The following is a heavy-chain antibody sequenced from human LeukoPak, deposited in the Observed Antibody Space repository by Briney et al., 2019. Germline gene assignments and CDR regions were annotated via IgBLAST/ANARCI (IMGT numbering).Heavy chain of an antibody. CDR1: GGSISSSNW. J-gene: IGHJ5*02. CDR2: IYHSGST. D-gene: IGHD5-12*01. CDR3: ATGMGSGYENWFDP. Sequence: SETLSLTCAVSGGSISSSNWWSWVRQPPGTGLEWIGEIYHSGSTNYNPSLKSRVTISVDKSKNQFSLKLSSVTAADTAVYYCATGMGSGYENWFDPWGQGALVIVSS. V-gene: IGHV4-4*02.